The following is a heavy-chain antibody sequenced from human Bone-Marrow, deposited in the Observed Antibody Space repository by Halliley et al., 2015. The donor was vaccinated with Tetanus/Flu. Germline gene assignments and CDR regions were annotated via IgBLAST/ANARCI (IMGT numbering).Heavy chain of an antibody. CDR3: ARGARDCSSTSCFGTGAFDI. CDR2: IYYSGST. CDR1: GGSISSDDYY. Sequence: TLSLTCTVSGGSISSDDYYWNWIRQHPEKGLEWIGYIYYSGSTYYNPSLKSLVTISVDTSKNQFSLKLSSVTAAATAVYYCARGARDCSSTSCFGTGAFDIWGQGTMVTVSS. D-gene: IGHD2-2*01. J-gene: IGHJ3*02. V-gene: IGHV4-31*01.